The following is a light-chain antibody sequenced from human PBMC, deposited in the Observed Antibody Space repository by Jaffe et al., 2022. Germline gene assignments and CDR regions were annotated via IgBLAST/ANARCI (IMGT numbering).Light chain of an antibody. Sequence: QSALTQPPSASGSPGQSVTISCTGTSSDVGTYDYVAWYQQHPGQAPKLMLYEVNKRPSGVPNRFSGSKSGNTASLTVSGLQAEDEADYYCSSYAGSNNLVVFGGGTKLTVL. J-gene: IGLJ2*01. CDR1: SSDVGTYDY. CDR2: EVN. CDR3: SSYAGSNNLVV. V-gene: IGLV2-8*01.